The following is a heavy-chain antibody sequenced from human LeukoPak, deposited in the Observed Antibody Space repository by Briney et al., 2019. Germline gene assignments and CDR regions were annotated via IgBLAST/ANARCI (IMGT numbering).Heavy chain of an antibody. D-gene: IGHD7-27*01. Sequence: GASVKVSCKASGYTFTSYGISWVRQAPGQGLEWMGWISAYNGNTNYAQKLQGRDTMTTDTSTSTAYMELRSLRSDDTAVYYCARVALGKYYYYYGMDVWGQGTTVTVSS. V-gene: IGHV1-18*01. CDR1: GYTFTSYG. CDR2: ISAYNGNT. CDR3: ARVALGKYYYYYGMDV. J-gene: IGHJ6*02.